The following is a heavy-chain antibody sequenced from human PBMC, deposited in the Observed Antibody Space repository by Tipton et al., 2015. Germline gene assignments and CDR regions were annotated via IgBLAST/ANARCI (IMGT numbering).Heavy chain of an antibody. J-gene: IGHJ5*02. CDR2: IYPGDSDT. V-gene: IGHV5-51*01. CDR1: GYSFTNYW. CDR3: ARAIDYGDPRWFDP. Sequence: QLVQSGAEVRKPGESLKISCKASGYSFTNYWIGWVRQMPGKGLEWMGVIYPGDSDTRYSPSFQGHVTISADKFINTAYLQWSSLKASDTAMYYCARAIDYGDPRWFDPWGQGTLVTVSS. D-gene: IGHD4-17*01.